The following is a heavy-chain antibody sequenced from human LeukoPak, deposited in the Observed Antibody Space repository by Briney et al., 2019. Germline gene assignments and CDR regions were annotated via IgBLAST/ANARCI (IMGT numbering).Heavy chain of an antibody. Sequence: SETLSLTCTVSGGSISSGSYYWNWIRQPAGKRLEWLGHVFTRGTTDYNASLEGRLTISLDTARNQFSLYLSSVTAADTAMYFCARSSLAVYFDYWGQGTLVTASS. J-gene: IGHJ4*02. V-gene: IGHV4-61*09. CDR3: ARSSLAVYFDY. CDR2: VFTRGTT. D-gene: IGHD6-19*01. CDR1: GGSISSGSYY.